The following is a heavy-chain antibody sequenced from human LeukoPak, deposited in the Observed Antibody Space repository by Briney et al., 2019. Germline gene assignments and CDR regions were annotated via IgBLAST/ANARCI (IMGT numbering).Heavy chain of an antibody. CDR1: GLTVSSNY. CDR3: ARGDSGSWNYKRGFDY. Sequence: PGGSLRLSCAASGLTVSSNYMSWVRQAPGKGLEWVSVIYSGGSTEYTDSVQGRFTISRDNSKNMVYLQMNSLRAEDTAVYYCARGDSGSWNYKRGFDYWGQGTLVTVSS. V-gene: IGHV3-53*01. J-gene: IGHJ4*02. CDR2: IYSGGST. D-gene: IGHD1-26*01.